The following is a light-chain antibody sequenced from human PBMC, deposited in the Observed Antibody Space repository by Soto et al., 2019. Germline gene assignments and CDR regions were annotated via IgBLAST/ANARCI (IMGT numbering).Light chain of an antibody. J-gene: IGLJ2*01. CDR2: DVS. Sequence: QSALTQPRSVSGSPGQSVTISCTGTSSDVGGYNYVSWYQHHPGKAPKLMIYDVSARPSGVPDRFSASKSGNTASLTISGLQAEDEADYYCSSYTSSTTPAIFGGGTKLTVL. CDR1: SSDVGGYNY. CDR3: SSYTSSTTPAI. V-gene: IGLV2-11*01.